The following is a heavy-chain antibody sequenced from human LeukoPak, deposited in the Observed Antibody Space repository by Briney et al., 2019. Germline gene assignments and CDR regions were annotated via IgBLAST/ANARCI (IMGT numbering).Heavy chain of an antibody. CDR3: ARAIVGGFFDY. Sequence: SETLSLTCTVFGGSISNYYWSWIRQPPGKGLEWIGYIYYSGSTNYNPSLKSRVTISVDTSKNQFFLKLSSMTPADTAIYYCARAIVGGFFDYWGQGALVTVSS. J-gene: IGHJ4*02. V-gene: IGHV4-59*01. D-gene: IGHD3-22*01. CDR2: IYYSGST. CDR1: GGSISNYY.